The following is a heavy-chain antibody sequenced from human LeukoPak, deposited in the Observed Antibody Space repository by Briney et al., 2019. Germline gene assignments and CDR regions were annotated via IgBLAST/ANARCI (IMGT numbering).Heavy chain of an antibody. Sequence: QPGGSLRLSCAGSGFTFSSYAMSWVRQAPGKGLEWLTIMSYDGTNKYYADSVKGRFTVSRDNSKNTLYLQMNNLRSDDTAIYYCARGARVGIGELLRPLDKWGQGTLVSVSS. J-gene: IGHJ4*02. V-gene: IGHV3-30-3*01. CDR1: GFTFSSYA. D-gene: IGHD3-10*01. CDR2: MSYDGTNK. CDR3: ARGARVGIGELLRPLDK.